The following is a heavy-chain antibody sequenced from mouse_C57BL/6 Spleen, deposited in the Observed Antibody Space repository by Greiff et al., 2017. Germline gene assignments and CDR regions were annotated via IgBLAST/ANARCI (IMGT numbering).Heavy chain of an antibody. CDR1: GYTFTSYW. CDR3: ARTKAYYSPDGVSWFAY. V-gene: IGHV1-53*01. Sequence: QVQLQQPGTELVKPGASVKLSCKASGYTFTSYWMHWVKQRPGQGLEWIGNINPSNGGTNYNEKFKSKATLTVDKSSSTAYMQLSSLTSEDSAVYYCARTKAYYSPDGVSWFAYWGQGTLVTVSA. CDR2: INPSNGGT. J-gene: IGHJ3*01. D-gene: IGHD2-12*01.